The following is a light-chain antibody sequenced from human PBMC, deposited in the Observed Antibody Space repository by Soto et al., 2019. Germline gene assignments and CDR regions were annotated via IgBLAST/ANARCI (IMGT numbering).Light chain of an antibody. Sequence: DIEMTQSPSTLSVSVGDRVTINCRASQSISSWLAWYQQKPGTAPKLLIYKASSLESGVPSRFSGSGSGTEFTLTISSLQPDDFTLNYCQQYNRNSVFGQGTKVEIK. CDR3: QQYNRNSV. CDR2: KAS. CDR1: QSISSW. J-gene: IGKJ1*01. V-gene: IGKV1-5*03.